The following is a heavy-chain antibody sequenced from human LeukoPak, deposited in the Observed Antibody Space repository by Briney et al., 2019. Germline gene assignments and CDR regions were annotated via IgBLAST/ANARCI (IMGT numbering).Heavy chain of an antibody. CDR1: GGSISSYY. D-gene: IGHD5-24*01. CDR2: IYYSGSS. CDR3: ARDVGTIPGFDY. Sequence: SETLSLTCTVSGGSISSYYWSWIRQPAGNGLEWIGYIYYSGSSNSNPSLRSRVTISVDTSKSQFSLKMTSVTAADTAMYYCARDVGTIPGFDYWGQGTLVTVSS. J-gene: IGHJ4*02. V-gene: IGHV4-59*01.